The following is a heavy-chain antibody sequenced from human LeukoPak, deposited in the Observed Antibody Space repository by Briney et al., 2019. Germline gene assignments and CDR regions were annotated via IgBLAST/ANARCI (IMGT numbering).Heavy chain of an antibody. CDR2: ISSSGSTI. CDR1: GFTFSSYE. V-gene: IGHV3-48*03. J-gene: IGHJ4*02. Sequence: GGSLRLSCAASGFTFSSYEMNWVRQAPGKGLEWVSYISSSGSTIYYADSVKGRFTISRDNAKNSLYLQMNSLRAEDTAVYYRARMGWNYDYWGQGTLVTVSS. CDR3: ARMGWNYDY. D-gene: IGHD6-19*01.